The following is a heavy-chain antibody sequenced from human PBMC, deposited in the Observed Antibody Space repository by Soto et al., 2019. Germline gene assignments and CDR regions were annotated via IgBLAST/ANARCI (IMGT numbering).Heavy chain of an antibody. Sequence: QLQLQESGPGLVKPSETLSLTCTVSGGSISSSNYYWGWIRQPPGKGLEWIGTIYYSGTTYYNPSPTIRVTIPVDTSKTQFSLKLSSVTAADTAVYSCAGRDSSPPYRDWGQGTLVTVSS. J-gene: IGHJ4*02. CDR2: IYYSGTT. CDR1: GGSISSSNYY. CDR3: AGRDSSPPYRD. V-gene: IGHV4-39*01. D-gene: IGHD2-15*01.